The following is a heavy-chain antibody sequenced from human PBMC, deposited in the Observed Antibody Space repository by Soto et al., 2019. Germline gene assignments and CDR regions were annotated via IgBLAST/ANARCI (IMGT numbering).Heavy chain of an antibody. CDR2: INTGDGNT. V-gene: IGHV1-3*04. CDR3: AKTNSSGPYYAMDV. CDR1: GYTXSTYS. J-gene: IGHJ6*02. Sequence: GASVKVSCKASGYTXSTYSMHWVRQAPGQRLEWMGWINTGDGNTKYSQNFQGRVTITRDTSASTAYVELSSLRSEDTAVYYCAKTNSSGPYYAMDVWGQGTTVTVSS. D-gene: IGHD6-25*01.